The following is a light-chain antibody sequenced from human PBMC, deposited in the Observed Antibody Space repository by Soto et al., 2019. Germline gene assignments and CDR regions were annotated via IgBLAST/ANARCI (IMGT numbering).Light chain of an antibody. CDR1: QSISSY. CDR3: QQSYSTGIT. J-gene: IGKJ5*01. Sequence: DIQMTQSPSSLSASVGDRVTITCRASQSISSYLNWYQQKPGKAPKLLIYAASSLQSGVPSRFSGSGSGTDFTLTNSSLQPEDFATYYCQQSYSTGITFGQGTRLEIK. CDR2: AAS. V-gene: IGKV1-39*01.